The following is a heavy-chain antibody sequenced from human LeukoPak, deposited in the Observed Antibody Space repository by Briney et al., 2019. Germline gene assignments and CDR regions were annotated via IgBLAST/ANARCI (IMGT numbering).Heavy chain of an antibody. Sequence: ASVKVSCKASGGTFSSYAISWVRQAPGQGLEWMGGIIPIFGTANYAQKFQGRVTTTTDESTSTAYMELSSLRSEDTAVYYCARVRTSRDGYNHHFDYWGQGTLVTVSS. D-gene: IGHD5-24*01. V-gene: IGHV1-69*05. CDR3: ARVRTSRDGYNHHFDY. J-gene: IGHJ4*02. CDR2: IIPIFGTA. CDR1: GGTFSSYA.